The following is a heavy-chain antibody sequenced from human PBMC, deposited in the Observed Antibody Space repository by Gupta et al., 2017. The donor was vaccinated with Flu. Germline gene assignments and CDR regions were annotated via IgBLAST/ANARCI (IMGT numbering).Heavy chain of an antibody. CDR3: ARKKIAAAGTGFDY. V-gene: IGHV4-34*01. CDR2: INHSGST. D-gene: IGHD6-13*01. Sequence: QVQLQQWGAGLLKPSETLSLTCAVYGGSFSGYYWRWLRQPPGKGLEWIGEINHSGSTNYNPSLKSRVTISADTSKNQFSLRLSSVTAADTAVYYCARKKIAAAGTGFDYWGQGTLVTVSS. CDR1: GGSFSGYY. J-gene: IGHJ4*02.